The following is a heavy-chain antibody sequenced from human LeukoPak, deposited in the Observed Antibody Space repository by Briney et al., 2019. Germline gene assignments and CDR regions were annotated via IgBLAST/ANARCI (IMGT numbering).Heavy chain of an antibody. CDR2: IIPIFGTA. CDR3: ARDHYYGSGTKGVWFDP. J-gene: IGHJ5*02. V-gene: IGHV1-69*13. D-gene: IGHD3-10*01. CDR1: GGTFSSYA. Sequence: SVKVSCKASGGTFSSYAISWVRQAPGQGLEWMGGIIPIFGTANYAQKFQGRVTITADESTSTAYMELGSLRSEDTAVYCCARDHYYGSGTKGVWFDPWGQGTLVTVSS.